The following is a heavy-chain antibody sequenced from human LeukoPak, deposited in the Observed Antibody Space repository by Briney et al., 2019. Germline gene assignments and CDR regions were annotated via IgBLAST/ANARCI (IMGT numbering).Heavy chain of an antibody. J-gene: IGHJ4*02. Sequence: KSSETLSLTCTVSGGSISSHYWSWIRQPPGKGLEWIGHISYSGSTNYNPSLKGRVTISVDTSKNQLSLNLSSVTAADTAVYYCARAFRGYYDRKGLLWGQGTLVTVSS. CDR2: ISYSGST. D-gene: IGHD3-22*01. CDR3: ARAFRGYYDRKGLL. V-gene: IGHV4-59*11. CDR1: GGSISSHY.